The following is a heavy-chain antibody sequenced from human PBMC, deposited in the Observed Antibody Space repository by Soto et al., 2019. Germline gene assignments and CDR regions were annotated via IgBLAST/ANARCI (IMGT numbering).Heavy chain of an antibody. V-gene: IGHV1-8*01. CDR3: ARSRGVLRFLEWKITYYSYYGLDV. Sequence: ASLKVSCKASGYTFTIYDINWVRQATGQGLEWMGWMNPNSGNTGYAQKFQGRVTMTRNTSVSTAYMELSSLRSEDTAVYYCARSRGVLRFLEWKITYYSYYGLDVWGQGTTV. D-gene: IGHD3-3*01. CDR2: MNPNSGNT. CDR1: GYTFTIYD. J-gene: IGHJ6*02.